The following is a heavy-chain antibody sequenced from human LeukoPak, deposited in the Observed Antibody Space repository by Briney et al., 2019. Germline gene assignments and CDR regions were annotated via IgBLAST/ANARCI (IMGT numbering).Heavy chain of an antibody. V-gene: IGHV4-30-4*08. J-gene: IGHJ4*02. CDR3: ARGSFYDFWSGQEKRPLDY. D-gene: IGHD3-3*01. CDR2: IYYSGST. Sequence: SQTLSLTCTVSGGSISSGDYYWSWIRQPPGKGLEWIGYIYYSGSTYYNPSLKSRVTISVDTSKNQFSLKLSSVTAADTAVYYCARGSFYDFWSGQEKRPLDYWGQGTLVTVSS. CDR1: GGSISSGDYY.